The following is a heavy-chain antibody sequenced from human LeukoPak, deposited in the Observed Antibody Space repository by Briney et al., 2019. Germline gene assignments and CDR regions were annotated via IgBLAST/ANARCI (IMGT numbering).Heavy chain of an antibody. Sequence: GRSLRLSCAASGFTLDDYAMHWVRQAPGKGLEWVSGISWNSGSIGYADSVKGRFTISRDSAKNSLYLQMNSLRAEDTALYYCAKVVSGYDLGPKYFDYWGQGTLVTVSS. CDR1: GFTLDDYA. D-gene: IGHD5-12*01. CDR2: ISWNSGSI. J-gene: IGHJ4*02. CDR3: AKVVSGYDLGPKYFDY. V-gene: IGHV3-9*01.